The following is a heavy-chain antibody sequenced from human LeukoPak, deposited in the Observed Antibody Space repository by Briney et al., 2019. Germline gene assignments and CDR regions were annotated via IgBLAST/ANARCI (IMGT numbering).Heavy chain of an antibody. CDR3: AKELYYYDSSGYYYVPSYFDY. Sequence: GGSLRLSCAASGFTFSSYAMSWVRQAPGKGLEWVSAISGSGGSTYYADSVKGRFTISRDNSKNTLYLQMNGLRAEDTAVYYCAKELYYYDSSGYYYVPSYFDYWGQGTLVTVSS. J-gene: IGHJ4*02. D-gene: IGHD3-22*01. CDR1: GFTFSSYA. V-gene: IGHV3-23*01. CDR2: ISGSGGST.